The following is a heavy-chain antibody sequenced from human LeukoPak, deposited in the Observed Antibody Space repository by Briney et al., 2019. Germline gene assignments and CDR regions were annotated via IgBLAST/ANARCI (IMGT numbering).Heavy chain of an antibody. Sequence: GGSLRLSCAASGFTFSNVWMHWVRQAPGKGLEWVTVISYDGSDKFYTDSVKGRFLISRDNSKNTLYLQMSSLKTEDTAVYYCTSGPLTGTTNYWGQGTLVTVSS. V-gene: IGHV3-30*03. CDR2: ISYDGSDK. J-gene: IGHJ4*02. CDR1: GFTFSNVW. D-gene: IGHD1-7*01. CDR3: TSGPLTGTTNY.